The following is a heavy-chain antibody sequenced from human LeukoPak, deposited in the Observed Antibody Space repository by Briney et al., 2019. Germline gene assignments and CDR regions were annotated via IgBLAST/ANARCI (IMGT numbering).Heavy chain of an antibody. J-gene: IGHJ4*02. D-gene: IGHD3-22*01. CDR3: ARAGDNSGYSDY. Sequence: SETLSLTCAVYGGSFSGYYWSWLRQPPGKGLQWIGEINHRGSANYNPSLKSRVTISVDTSKNQFSLKLSSVTAADTAVYYCARAGDNSGYSDYWGQGTLVTVSS. V-gene: IGHV4-34*01. CDR1: GGSFSGYY. CDR2: INHRGSA.